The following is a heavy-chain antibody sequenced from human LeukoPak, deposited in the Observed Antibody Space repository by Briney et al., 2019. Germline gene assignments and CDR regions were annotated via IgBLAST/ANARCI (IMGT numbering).Heavy chain of an antibody. CDR1: GYTFTSYD. Sequence: ASVRVSCKASGYTFTSYDITWVRQAPGQGLDCMGWITPYNGNTDYVQKFQGRVTMTADTSTSTAYMELRSLTSDDTAVYYCARLNNAANFLDYWGQGSLVTVSS. J-gene: IGHJ4*02. CDR3: ARLNNAANFLDY. CDR2: ITPYNGNT. V-gene: IGHV1-18*01. D-gene: IGHD1/OR15-1a*01.